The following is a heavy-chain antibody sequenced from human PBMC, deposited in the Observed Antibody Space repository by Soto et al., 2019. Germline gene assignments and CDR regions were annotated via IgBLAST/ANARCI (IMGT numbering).Heavy chain of an antibody. CDR2: MRPDSGGA. V-gene: IGHV1-2*02. CDR1: GYTFTGYY. J-gene: IGHJ4*02. CDR3: ARDPHEGVYDY. Sequence: ASVKVSCKASGYTFTGYYLHWTRQAPGQGLQWMGWMRPDSGGANYAQKFQGRVSMTRDTSTSTFYMELSRLASDDTAVYYCARDPHEGVYDYWGQGTQVTVSS. D-gene: IGHD3-16*01.